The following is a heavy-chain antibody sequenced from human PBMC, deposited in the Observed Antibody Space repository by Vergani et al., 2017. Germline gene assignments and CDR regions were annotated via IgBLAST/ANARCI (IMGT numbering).Heavy chain of an antibody. V-gene: IGHV3-30*02. CDR3: AKYLRDSTDGLPDS. CDR2: IGKDGINT. D-gene: IGHD2-21*02. J-gene: IGHJ4*02. CDR1: GFTFSNFG. Sequence: VQLVESGGGLVKPGGSLRLSCAASGFTFSNFGMHWIRQAPGKGLEWLAYIGKDGINTRYRDAVKGRFTVSRDNSKDILYLQMYSLRSEDTALYFCAKYLRDSTDGLPDSWGPGTLVIVSS.